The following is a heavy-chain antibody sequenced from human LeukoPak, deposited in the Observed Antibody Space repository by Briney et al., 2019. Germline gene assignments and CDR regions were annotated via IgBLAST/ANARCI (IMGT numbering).Heavy chain of an antibody. CDR3: ASSRGYSSSLWYYYMDV. V-gene: IGHV4-34*01. J-gene: IGHJ6*03. CDR1: GGSFSGYY. D-gene: IGHD6-13*01. Sequence: SETLSLTCAVYGGSFSGYYWGWIRQPPGKGLEWIGEINHSGTTNYNPSLKSRVTISIDTSRNQFSLKLSSLTAADTGVYYCASSRGYSSSLWYYYMDVWGKGTTVTVSS. CDR2: INHSGTT.